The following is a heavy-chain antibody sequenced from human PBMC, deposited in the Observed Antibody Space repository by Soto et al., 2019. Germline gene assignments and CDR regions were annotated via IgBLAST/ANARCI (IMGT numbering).Heavy chain of an antibody. Sequence: QVQLVQSGAEVKKPGASVQVSCKASGYTFTGYYVHWVRQAPGQGLEWMGWINPNSGGTIYPQKFQGRVTMARGTSISTADLELSRLTFDDTAVYYCATTGNFGSGPSFRVDYWGQGTLVTVSS. CDR3: ATTGNFGSGPSFRVDY. V-gene: IGHV1-2*02. CDR2: INPNSGGT. J-gene: IGHJ4*02. CDR1: GYTFTGYY. D-gene: IGHD3-10*01.